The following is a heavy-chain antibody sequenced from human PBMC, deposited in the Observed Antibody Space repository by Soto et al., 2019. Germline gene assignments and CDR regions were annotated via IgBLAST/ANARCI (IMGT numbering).Heavy chain of an antibody. CDR2: IYYSGNT. CDR3: VTTAAYCSGPNCYDFDY. J-gene: IGHJ4*02. V-gene: IGHV4-39*01. Sequence: SETLSLTGTVCGASISISSNYYWGWIRQPPGKGLEWIGSIYYSGNTYYSPSLKSRVTLSVGTSNNQFSLNLNSVTAADTAVYYCVTTAAYCSGPNCYDFDYWGKGTLVPV. CDR1: GASISISSNYY. D-gene: IGHD2-2*01.